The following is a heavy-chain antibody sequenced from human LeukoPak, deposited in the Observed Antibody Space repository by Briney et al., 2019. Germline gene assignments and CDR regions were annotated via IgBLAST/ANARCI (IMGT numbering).Heavy chain of an antibody. CDR3: AKGRNEDGDAALNY. V-gene: IGHV3-23*01. CDR2: IGAGGTFT. Sequence: GGSLRLSCTASGFTFSSYAMNWVRQAPGKGLEWVSGIGAGGTFTYYADSLKGRFTISRDNSKNTLYLQMNSLRAEDTAAYHCAKGRNEDGDAALNYWGQGTLVTVSS. J-gene: IGHJ4*02. CDR1: GFTFSSYA. D-gene: IGHD4-17*01.